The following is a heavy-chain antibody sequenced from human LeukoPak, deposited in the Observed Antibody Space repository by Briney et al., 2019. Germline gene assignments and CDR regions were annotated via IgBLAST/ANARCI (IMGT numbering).Heavy chain of an antibody. CDR2: IYPGDSDT. Sequence: GESLKISCKGSGYSFTSYWIGWVRQMPGKGLEWMGIIYPGDSDTRYSPSFQGQVTISAEKSISTAYLQWSSLKASDTAMYYCARLYLPYTSAWYGSAFDIWGQGTMVTVSS. CDR1: GYSFTSYW. CDR3: ARLYLPYTSAWYGSAFDI. V-gene: IGHV5-51*01. D-gene: IGHD6-13*01. J-gene: IGHJ3*02.